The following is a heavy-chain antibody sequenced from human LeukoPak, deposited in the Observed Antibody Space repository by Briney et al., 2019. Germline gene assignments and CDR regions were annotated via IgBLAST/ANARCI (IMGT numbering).Heavy chain of an antibody. V-gene: IGHV3-53*01. CDR3: ARKNDLFNAAFDI. D-gene: IGHD1-1*01. CDR2: TYSDGNT. J-gene: IGHJ3*02. Sequence: GVSLRLSCAASGFTVSRNYISWVRQAPGKGLEWVSITYSDGNTNYADSVKGRFTISRDNSKNTLSLQMNSLRGEDTAVYFCARKNDLFNAAFDIWGQGTVVTVSS. CDR1: GFTVSRNY.